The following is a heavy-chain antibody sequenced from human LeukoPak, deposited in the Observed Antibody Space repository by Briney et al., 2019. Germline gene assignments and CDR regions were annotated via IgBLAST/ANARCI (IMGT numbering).Heavy chain of an antibody. CDR1: GSTFTVYY. CDR3: ARVVTGTGWSDP. V-gene: IGHV1-2*06. CDR2: ISPNSGAT. J-gene: IGHJ5*02. D-gene: IGHD1-1*01. Sequence: ASVKVSCKASGSTFTVYYIHWVRQAPGQGLEWMGRISPNSGATNYAQKFQGRVTMTRDTSTSTAYMELSRLTSDDSAVYYCARVVTGTGWSDPCGQGTLVTVSS.